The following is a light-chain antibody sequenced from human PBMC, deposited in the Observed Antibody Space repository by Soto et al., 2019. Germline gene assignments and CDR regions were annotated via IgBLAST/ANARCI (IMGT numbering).Light chain of an antibody. J-gene: IGKJ2*01. CDR1: QTITSN. CDR3: QQYHNWPPQYT. V-gene: IGKV3-15*01. CDR2: GAS. Sequence: EIVMTQSPATLSVSPGERATLSCRASQTITSNLAWYQQKPGQAPRLLIHGASTRATGVPARFSGSGSGTEFTLPISGLQSEDLAGYYCQQYHNWPPQYTFGQGTKLQIK.